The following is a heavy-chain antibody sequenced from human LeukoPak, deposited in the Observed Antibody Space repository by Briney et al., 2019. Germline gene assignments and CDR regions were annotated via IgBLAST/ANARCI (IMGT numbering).Heavy chain of an antibody. Sequence: SETLSLTCTVSGGSISSYYWSWIRQPAGKGLEWIGRIYTSGSTNYNPSLMSRVTMSVDTSKNQFSLKLSSVTAADTAVYYCARDQLSITIFGVVTDDAFDIWGQGTMVTVSS. CDR3: ARDQLSITIFGVVTDDAFDI. V-gene: IGHV4-4*07. CDR1: GGSISSYY. D-gene: IGHD3-3*01. J-gene: IGHJ3*02. CDR2: IYTSGST.